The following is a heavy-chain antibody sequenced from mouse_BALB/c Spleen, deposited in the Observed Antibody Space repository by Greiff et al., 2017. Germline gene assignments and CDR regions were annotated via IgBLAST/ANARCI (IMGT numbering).Heavy chain of an antibody. D-gene: IGHD2-14*01. CDR3: ARGIYYRYDGYYFDY. Sequence: DVMLVESGGGLVQPGGSLKLSCAASGFDFSRYWMSWVRQAPGKGLEWIGEINPDSSTINYTPSLKDKFIISRDNAKNTLYLQMSKVRSEDTALYYCARGIYYRYDGYYFDYWGQGTTLTVSS. CDR1: GFDFSRYW. CDR2: INPDSSTI. J-gene: IGHJ2*01. V-gene: IGHV4-1*02.